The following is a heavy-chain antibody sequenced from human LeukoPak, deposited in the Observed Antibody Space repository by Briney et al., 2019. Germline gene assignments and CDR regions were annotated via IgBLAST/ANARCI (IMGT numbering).Heavy chain of an antibody. D-gene: IGHD6-13*01. CDR1: GGSISSYY. CDR3: ARAATAYYYYGMDV. J-gene: IGHJ6*02. Sequence: SETLSLTCTVAGGSISSYYWGWIRQPPGKGLEWIGYVYDGGNNNYKPSLKSRVTISVDTSKNQFSLKLNSVTAADTAVYYCARAATAYYYYGMDVWGQGTTVTVSS. V-gene: IGHV4-59*01. CDR2: VYDGGNN.